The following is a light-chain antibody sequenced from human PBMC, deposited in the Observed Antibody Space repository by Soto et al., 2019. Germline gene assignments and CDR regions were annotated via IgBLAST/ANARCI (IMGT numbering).Light chain of an antibody. CDR1: QTIISY. Sequence: AIPMTQSPSSLSASAGDEVTITCRASQTIISYLDWYQQKPGKAPKLLIYAASTLQSGVPSRFSGSGSGTDFTLTISCLQPEDFATYYCQQYYSYPVTFGQGTKVDIK. CDR3: QQYYSYPVT. CDR2: AAS. J-gene: IGKJ1*01. V-gene: IGKV1-8*01.